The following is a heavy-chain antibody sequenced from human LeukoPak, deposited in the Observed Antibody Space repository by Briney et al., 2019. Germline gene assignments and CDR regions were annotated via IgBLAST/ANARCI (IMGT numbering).Heavy chain of an antibody. D-gene: IGHD2-2*01. CDR1: GYTFTGYY. CDR2: INPNSGGT. CDR3: ARDMTAAARSFDY. V-gene: IGHV1-2*02. J-gene: IGHJ4*02. Sequence: GASVKVSFKASGYTFTGYYMHWVRQAPGQGLEWMGWINPNSGGTNYAQKFQGRVTMTRDTSISTAYMELSRLRSDDTAVYYCARDMTAAARSFDYWGQGTLVPVSS.